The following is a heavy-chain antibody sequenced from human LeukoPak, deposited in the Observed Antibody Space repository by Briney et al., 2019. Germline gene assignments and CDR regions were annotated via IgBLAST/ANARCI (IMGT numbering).Heavy chain of an antibody. D-gene: IGHD5-24*01. CDR1: GGSISSYH. Sequence: PSETLSLTCTVSGGSISSYHWSWIRQPPGKGLEWIGYIYYSGSTNYNPALKRRVTISVDTSKNQFSLKLSSVTAADTAVYYCAIQGYNSYFDYWGQGTLVTVSS. V-gene: IGHV4-59*01. CDR3: AIQGYNSYFDY. J-gene: IGHJ4*02. CDR2: IYYSGST.